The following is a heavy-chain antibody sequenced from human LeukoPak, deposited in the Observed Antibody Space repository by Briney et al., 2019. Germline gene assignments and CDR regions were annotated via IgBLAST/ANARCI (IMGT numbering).Heavy chain of an antibody. Sequence: SQTLSLTCTVSGGSISSGSYYWSWIRQPPGKGLEWIGYIYYSGSTNYNPSLKSRVTISVDTSKNQFSLKLSSVTAADTAVYYCARHTEMATPQYYFDYWGQGTLVTASS. V-gene: IGHV4-61*01. J-gene: IGHJ4*02. CDR2: IYYSGST. CDR1: GGSISSGSYY. CDR3: ARHTEMATPQYYFDY. D-gene: IGHD5-24*01.